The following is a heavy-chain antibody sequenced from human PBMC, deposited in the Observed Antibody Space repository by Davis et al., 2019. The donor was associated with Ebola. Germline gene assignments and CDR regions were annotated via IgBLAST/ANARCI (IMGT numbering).Heavy chain of an antibody. V-gene: IGHV1-3*01. CDR3: ARDQGNVLLWFGELIGFDY. Sequence: KFQGRVTITRDTSASTAYMELSSLRSEDTAVYYCARDQGNVLLWFGELIGFDYWGQGTLVTVSS. D-gene: IGHD3-10*01. J-gene: IGHJ4*02.